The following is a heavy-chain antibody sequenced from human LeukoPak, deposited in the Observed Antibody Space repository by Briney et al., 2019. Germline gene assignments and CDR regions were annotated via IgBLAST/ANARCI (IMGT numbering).Heavy chain of an antibody. CDR1: GFTFNSYW. CDR3: ARGWEGYYYYMDV. CDR2: INSDGSST. D-gene: IGHD1-26*01. J-gene: IGHJ6*03. V-gene: IGHV3-74*01. Sequence: GGSLRLSCAASGFTFNSYWMHGVRRAPGKGLVWVSRINSDGSSTSYADSVKGRFTISRDNAKNTLYLQMNSLRAEDTAVYYCARGWEGYYYYMDVWGKGTTVTVSS.